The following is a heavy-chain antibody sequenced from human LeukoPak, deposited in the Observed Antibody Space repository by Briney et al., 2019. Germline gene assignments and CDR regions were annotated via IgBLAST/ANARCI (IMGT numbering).Heavy chain of an antibody. J-gene: IGHJ4*02. V-gene: IGHV1-18*01. D-gene: IGHD2-15*01. Sequence: ASVKVSCKASGYTFTSYGISWVRQAPGQGLEWMGWISAYNGNTNYAQKLQGRVTMTTDTSTSTAYMELSSLRSEDTAVYYCARDNCSGGSCYDGVDYWGQGTLVTVSS. CDR1: GYTFTSYG. CDR2: ISAYNGNT. CDR3: ARDNCSGGSCYDGVDY.